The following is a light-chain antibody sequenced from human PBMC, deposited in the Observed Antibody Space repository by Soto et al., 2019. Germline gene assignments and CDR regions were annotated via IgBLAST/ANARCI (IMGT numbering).Light chain of an antibody. CDR2: EVS. V-gene: IGLV2-14*01. J-gene: IGLJ2*01. CDR1: SSDVGGYKY. Sequence: QSVLTQPASVSGSPGQSITISCTGTSSDVGGYKYVSWYQQHPGKAPKLMIYEVSNRPSGVSNRFSGSKSDNTASLTISGLQAEDEADYYCSSYTSSSTHVVFGGGTQLTVL. CDR3: SSYTSSSTHVV.